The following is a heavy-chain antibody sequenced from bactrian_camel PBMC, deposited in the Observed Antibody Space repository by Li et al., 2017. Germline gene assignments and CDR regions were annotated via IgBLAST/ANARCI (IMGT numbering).Heavy chain of an antibody. J-gene: IGHJ4*01. D-gene: IGHD3*01. Sequence: DVQLVESGGGSVQAGGSLRLSCAASGYSVSTGYMAWFRQAPGKEREGVAVLGRDGSTSYADSVEGRFTISKDNAKSTLYLQMISLNPEDTAMYYCAASNLVVHDPNVFRGPSYRFWGQGTQVTVS. V-gene: IGHV3S44*01. CDR3: AASNLVVHDPNVFRGPSYRF. CDR2: LGRDGST. CDR1: GYSVSTGY.